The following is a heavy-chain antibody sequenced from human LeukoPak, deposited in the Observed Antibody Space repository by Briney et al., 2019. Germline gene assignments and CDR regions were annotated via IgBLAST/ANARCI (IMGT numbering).Heavy chain of an antibody. V-gene: IGHV4-38-2*02. CDR1: GYSISSGYY. Sequence: SETLSLTCTVSGYSISSGYYWGWIRQPPGKGLEWIGSIYHSGSTYYNPSLKSRVTISVDTSKNQFSLKLRSVTAADTAVYYCARNRYYYGSRNYGVPNWFDPWGQGALVTVSS. CDR3: ARNRYYYGSRNYGVPNWFDP. J-gene: IGHJ5*02. D-gene: IGHD3-10*01. CDR2: IYHSGST.